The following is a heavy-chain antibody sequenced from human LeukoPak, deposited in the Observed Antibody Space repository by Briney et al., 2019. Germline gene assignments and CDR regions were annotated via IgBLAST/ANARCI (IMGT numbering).Heavy chain of an antibody. CDR2: INHSGST. D-gene: IGHD2-15*01. Sequence: SETLSLTCAVYGGSFSGYYWSWIRQPPGKGLEWIGEINHSGSTNYNPSLKSRVTISVDTSKNQFSLKLSSVTAADTAVYYCARVTPHFSMDVWGQGTTVTVSS. J-gene: IGHJ6*02. CDR1: GGSFSGYY. V-gene: IGHV4-34*01. CDR3: ARVTPHFSMDV.